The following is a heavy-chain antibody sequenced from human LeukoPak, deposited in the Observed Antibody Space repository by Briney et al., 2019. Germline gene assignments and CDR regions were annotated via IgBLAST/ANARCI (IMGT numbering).Heavy chain of an antibody. V-gene: IGHV1-69*13. CDR2: IIPIFGTA. J-gene: IGHJ6*02. CDR1: GGTFSSYA. CDR3: ARDPQLEFCSSTSCYGEVDV. D-gene: IGHD2-2*01. Sequence: SVKVSFKASGGTFSSYAISWVRQAPGQGLEWMGGIIPIFGTANYAQKFQGRVTITADESTSTAYMELSGLRSEDTAVYYCARDPQLEFCSSTSCYGEVDVWGQGTTVTVSS.